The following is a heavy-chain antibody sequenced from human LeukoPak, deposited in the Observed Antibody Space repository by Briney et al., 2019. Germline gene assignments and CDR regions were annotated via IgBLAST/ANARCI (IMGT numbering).Heavy chain of an antibody. CDR1: GFSFPYG. V-gene: IGHV3-23*01. D-gene: IGHD5-18*01. CDR2: ITNSGENT. Sequence: NPGGSLRLSCEASGFSFPYGMSWVRQAPGKGLEWVSGITNSGENTYYADSVKGRFTISRDNSKNTLYLQMNSLRAEDTAVYYCAKDLTTAMVTLFDYWGQGTLVTVSS. J-gene: IGHJ4*02. CDR3: AKDLTTAMVTLFDY.